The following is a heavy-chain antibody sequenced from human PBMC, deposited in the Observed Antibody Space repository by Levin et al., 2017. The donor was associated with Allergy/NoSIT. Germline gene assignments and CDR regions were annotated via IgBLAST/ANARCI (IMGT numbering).Heavy chain of an antibody. CDR2: ISWNSGSI. D-gene: IGHD3-10*01. V-gene: IGHV3-9*01. J-gene: IGHJ3*02. CDR3: ARDNIGLPDAFDI. Sequence: SLKISCAASGFTFDDYAMHWVRQAPGKGLEWVSGISWNSGSIGYADSVKGRFTISRDNAKNSLYLQMNSLPTEDTALYYCARDNIGLPDAFDIWGQGTMVIVSS. CDR1: GFTFDDYA.